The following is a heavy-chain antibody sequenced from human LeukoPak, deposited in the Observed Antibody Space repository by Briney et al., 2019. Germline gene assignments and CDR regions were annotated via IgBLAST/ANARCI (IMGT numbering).Heavy chain of an antibody. V-gene: IGHV1-2*02. J-gene: IGHJ4*02. CDR2: INPNSGGT. D-gene: IGHD3-22*01. CDR3: ARDRDDSSGYYRETLFDY. Sequence: ASVKVFCKASGYTFTGYYMHWVRQAPGQGLEWMGWINPNSGGTNYAQKFQGRVTMTRDTSISTAYMELSRLRSDDTAVYYCARDRDDSSGYYRETLFDYWGQGTLVTVSS. CDR1: GYTFTGYY.